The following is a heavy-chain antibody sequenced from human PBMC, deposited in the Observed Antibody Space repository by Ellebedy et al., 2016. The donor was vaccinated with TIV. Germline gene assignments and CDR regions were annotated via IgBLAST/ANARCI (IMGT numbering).Heavy chain of an antibody. Sequence: AAAVKVSCKAAGGTFSSYASSWVRQAPGQGLEWMGWISAYNGNTNYAQKLQGRVTIITDTSTSTAYMALRRLRSDDTAVYYCARELGAFDYWGQGTLVTVSS. V-gene: IGHV1-18*01. CDR1: GGTFSSYA. D-gene: IGHD3-10*01. J-gene: IGHJ4*02. CDR3: ARELGAFDY. CDR2: ISAYNGNT.